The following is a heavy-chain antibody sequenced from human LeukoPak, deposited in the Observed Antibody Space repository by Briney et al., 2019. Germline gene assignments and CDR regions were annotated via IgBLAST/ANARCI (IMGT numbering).Heavy chain of an antibody. CDR3: ARYLSVLGYFDY. J-gene: IGHJ4*02. CDR1: GFTFSSYS. CDR2: ISSSSSYI. Sequence: GGSLRLSCAASGFTFSSYSMNWVRQAPGKGLEWVSSISSSSSYIYYADSVKGRFTISRDNPKNSLYLQMNSLRAEDTAVYYCARYLSVLGYFDYWGQGTLVTVSS. D-gene: IGHD2/OR15-2a*01. V-gene: IGHV3-21*01.